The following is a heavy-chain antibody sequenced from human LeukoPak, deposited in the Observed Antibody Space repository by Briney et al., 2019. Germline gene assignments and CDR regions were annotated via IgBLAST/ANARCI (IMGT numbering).Heavy chain of an antibody. J-gene: IGHJ3*02. D-gene: IGHD3-22*01. Sequence: GGSLRLSCAASGFTFSSYSMNWVRQAPGKGLEWVSSISSSSSYIYYADSVKGRFTISRDNAKNSLYLQMNSLRAEDTAVYYCAREGFYYDSSGYSAFSDAFDIWGQGTMVTVSS. CDR2: ISSSSSYI. V-gene: IGHV3-21*03. CDR1: GFTFSSYS. CDR3: AREGFYYDSSGYSAFSDAFDI.